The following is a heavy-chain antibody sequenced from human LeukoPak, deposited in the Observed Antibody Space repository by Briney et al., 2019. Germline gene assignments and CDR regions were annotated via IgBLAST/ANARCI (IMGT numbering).Heavy chain of an antibody. J-gene: IGHJ4*02. CDR3: SRGSGWLSVY. CDR2: ISGGTT. D-gene: IGHD6-19*01. Sequence: GGSLRLSCTASGFTFGDYLMSWFRQAPGKGLEWIGFISGGTTEYAAAVKGRFTISRDDSTSIAYLQMNSLTTEDTAVYYCSRGSGWLSVYWGQGTLVTVSS. CDR1: GFTFGDYL. V-gene: IGHV3-49*03.